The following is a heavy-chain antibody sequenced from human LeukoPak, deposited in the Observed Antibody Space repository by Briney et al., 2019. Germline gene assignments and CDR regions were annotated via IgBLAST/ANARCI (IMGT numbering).Heavy chain of an antibody. Sequence: GGSLRLSCAASGFTFSSCAMHWVRQAPGKGLEWVAVISYDGSNKYYAGSVKGRFTISRDNSKNTLYLQMNSLRAEDTAVYYCTTVGLYYYYYMDVWGKGATVTISS. CDR2: ISYDGSNK. V-gene: IGHV3-30*04. CDR3: TTVGLYYYYYMDV. CDR1: GFTFSSCA. D-gene: IGHD5-12*01. J-gene: IGHJ6*03.